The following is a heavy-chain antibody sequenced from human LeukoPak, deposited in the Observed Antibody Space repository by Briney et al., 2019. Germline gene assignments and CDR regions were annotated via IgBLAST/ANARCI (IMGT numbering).Heavy chain of an antibody. CDR3: AKMSHYYGSGSYDY. CDR2: IYYSGST. CDR1: GGSISSYY. J-gene: IGHJ4*02. V-gene: IGHV4-59*01. D-gene: IGHD3-10*01. Sequence: PSETLSLTCTVSGGSISSYYWSWIRQPPGKGLEWIGYIYYSGSTNYNPSLKSRVTISVDTSKNQFSLKLSSVTAADTAVYYCAKMSHYYGSGSYDYWGQGTLVTVSS.